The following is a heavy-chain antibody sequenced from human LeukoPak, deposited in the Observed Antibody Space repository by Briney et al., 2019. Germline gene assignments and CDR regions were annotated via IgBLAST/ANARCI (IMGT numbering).Heavy chain of an antibody. CDR1: GVSINTYY. CDR3: AAGPWELDF. J-gene: IGHJ4*02. V-gene: IGHV4-4*09. D-gene: IGHD1-26*01. CDR2: IYSGGNT. Sequence: SETLSLTCTVSGVSINTYYASWIRQALGKGLEFIGFIYSGGNTNYNPSLKSRATISVDTSNNQFSLRLTSVTAADTAMYYCAAGPWELDFWGQGTLVTVSS.